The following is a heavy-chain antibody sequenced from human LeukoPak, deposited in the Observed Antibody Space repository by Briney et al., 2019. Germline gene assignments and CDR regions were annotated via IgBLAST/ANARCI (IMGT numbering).Heavy chain of an antibody. CDR1: GFTFSSYS. J-gene: IGHJ4*02. CDR2: IRSSSSTI. Sequence: GGSLRLSCAASGFTFSSYSMNWVRQAPGKGLEWVSYIRSSSSTIYYADSVKGRFTISRDNAKNSLYLQMNSLRAEDTAVYYCARDLRIIAVAGTRDDYWGQGTLVTVSS. D-gene: IGHD6-19*01. V-gene: IGHV3-48*04. CDR3: ARDLRIIAVAGTRDDY.